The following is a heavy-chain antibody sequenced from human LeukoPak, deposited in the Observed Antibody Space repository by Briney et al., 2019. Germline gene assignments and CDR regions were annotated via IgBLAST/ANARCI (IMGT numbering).Heavy chain of an antibody. V-gene: IGHV4-59*08. CDR3: ARAGTWATDAFDI. J-gene: IGHJ3*02. CDR2: IYYSGST. Sequence: PSETLSLTCTVSGGSISSHYWSWIRQPPGKGLEWIGYIYYSGSTNYNPSLKSRVTISVDTSKNQFSLKLSSVTAADTAVYYCARAGTWATDAFDIWGQGTMVTVSS. CDR1: GGSISSHY. D-gene: IGHD1-7*01.